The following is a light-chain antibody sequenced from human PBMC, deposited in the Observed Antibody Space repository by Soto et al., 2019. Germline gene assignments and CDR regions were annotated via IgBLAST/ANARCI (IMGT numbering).Light chain of an antibody. V-gene: IGKV1-5*03. J-gene: IGKJ1*01. CDR1: ESVSSW. CDR3: QQYNAYSQA. Sequence: DIQMTQSPSTLSASVGDRVTITCRASESVSSWLAWYQQKPGRTPKLLIYQASTLETGVPSRFSGSGSVTEFTLTISSLQPDDFATYYCQQYNAYSQAFGQGTKVEIK. CDR2: QAS.